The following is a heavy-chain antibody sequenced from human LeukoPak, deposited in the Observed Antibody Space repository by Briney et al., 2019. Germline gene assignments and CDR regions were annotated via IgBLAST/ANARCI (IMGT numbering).Heavy chain of an antibody. CDR2: IHHSGST. CDR1: GYSISSGYY. CDR3: ARGFSGSYDHGCVDY. D-gene: IGHD1-26*01. J-gene: IGHJ4*02. Sequence: SETLSLTCTVSGYSISSGYYWGWIRQPPGKGLEWIATIHHSGSTYYNPSLKSRVTISLDTSKNQFSLKLSSVTAADTAVYYCARGFSGSYDHGCVDYWGQGTLVTVSS. V-gene: IGHV4-38-2*02.